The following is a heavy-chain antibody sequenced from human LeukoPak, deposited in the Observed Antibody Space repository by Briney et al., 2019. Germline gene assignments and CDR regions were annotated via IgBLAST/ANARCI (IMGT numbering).Heavy chain of an antibody. CDR1: GFTFSSYA. D-gene: IGHD5-24*01. CDR3: AKSTEIPYYFDY. CDR2: ISGSGGST. V-gene: IGHV3-23*01. J-gene: IGHJ4*02. Sequence: GGSLRLSCAASGFTFSSYAMSWVRQAPGKGLEWVSAISGSGGSTYYADSVKGRFTISRDSSKNTLYLQMNSLRAEDTAVYYCAKSTEIPYYFDYWGQGTLVTVSS.